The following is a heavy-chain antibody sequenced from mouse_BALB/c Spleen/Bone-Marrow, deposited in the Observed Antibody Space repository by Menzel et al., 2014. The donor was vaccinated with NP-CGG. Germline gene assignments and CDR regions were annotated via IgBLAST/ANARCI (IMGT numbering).Heavy chain of an antibody. D-gene: IGHD1-1*01. J-gene: IGHJ2*01. V-gene: IGHV1-4*01. CDR2: INPSSGYT. CDR3: ARESLYGSNYY. Sequence: LEESGAELARPGASVKMSCKASGYTFTSYTMHRVKQRPGQGLEWIGYINPSSGYTNYSQKFKDKATLTADKSSSTAYMQLSSLTSEDSAVYYCARESLYGSNYYWGQGTTLTVSS. CDR1: GYTFTSYT.